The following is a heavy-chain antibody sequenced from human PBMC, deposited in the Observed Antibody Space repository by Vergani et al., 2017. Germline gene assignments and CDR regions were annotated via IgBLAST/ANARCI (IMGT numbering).Heavy chain of an antibody. CDR3: ARATGYCSGGSCYSRWFDP. D-gene: IGHD2-15*01. CDR1: GAAIKDFY. Sequence: QVQLQESGPGLVKPSETLSLTCTVSGAAIKDFYWSWIRQPAGKGLEWIGRIYTSGSTNYNPSLKSRVTISVDTSKNQFSLKLSSVTAADTAVYYCARATGYCSGGSCYSRWFDPWGQGTLVTVSS. V-gene: IGHV4-4*07. J-gene: IGHJ5*02. CDR2: IYTSGST.